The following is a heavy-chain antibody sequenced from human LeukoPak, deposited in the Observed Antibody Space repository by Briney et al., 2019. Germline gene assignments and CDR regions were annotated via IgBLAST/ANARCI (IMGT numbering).Heavy chain of an antibody. CDR3: ARGSDYGDYESNWFDP. D-gene: IGHD4-17*01. CDR2: IYHSGST. J-gene: IGHJ5*02. Sequence: SETLSLTCAVSGYSISSGYYWGWIRQPPGKGLEWIASIYHSGSTYYNPSLKSRVTISVDTSKNKFSLKLSSATAADTAVYYCARGSDYGDYESNWFDPWGQGTLVTVSS. CDR1: GYSISSGYY. V-gene: IGHV4-38-2*01.